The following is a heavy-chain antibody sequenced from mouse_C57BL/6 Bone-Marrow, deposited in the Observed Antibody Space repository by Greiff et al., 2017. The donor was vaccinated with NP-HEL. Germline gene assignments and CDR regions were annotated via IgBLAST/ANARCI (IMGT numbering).Heavy chain of an antibody. CDR1: GYTFTSYG. Sequence: QVQLQQSGAELARPGASVKLSCKASGYTFTSYGISWVKQRTGQGLEWIGEIYPRSGNTYYNEKFKGKATLTADKSSSTAYMELRSLTSEDSAVYVCARSRDYYGSSPGYFDVWGTGTTVTVSS. CDR3: ARSRDYYGSSPGYFDV. CDR2: IYPRSGNT. J-gene: IGHJ1*03. V-gene: IGHV1-81*01. D-gene: IGHD1-1*01.